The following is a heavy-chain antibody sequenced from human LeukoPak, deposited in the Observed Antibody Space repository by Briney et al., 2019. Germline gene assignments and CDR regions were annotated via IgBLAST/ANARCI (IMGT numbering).Heavy chain of an antibody. J-gene: IGHJ4*02. CDR3: ARAHCSGGSCYSFDY. Sequence: TGGSLRLSCAASGFTFSSYSMNWVRQAPGKGLEWVSSISSSSSYIYYADSVKGRFTISRDNAKNSLYLQMNSLRAEDTAVYYCARAHCSGGSCYSFDYWGQGTLVTVSS. D-gene: IGHD2-15*01. CDR2: ISSSSSYI. CDR1: GFTFSSYS. V-gene: IGHV3-21*01.